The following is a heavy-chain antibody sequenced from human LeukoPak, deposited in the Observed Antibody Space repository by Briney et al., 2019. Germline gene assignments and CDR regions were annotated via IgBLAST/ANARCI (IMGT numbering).Heavy chain of an antibody. CDR2: IYYSGST. V-gene: IGHV4-39*01. J-gene: IGHJ4*02. CDR1: GGSISSSSYY. D-gene: IGHD2-15*01. Sequence: PSQTLSLTCTVSGGSISSSSYYWGWIRQPPGKGLEWIGSIYYSGSTYYNPSLKSRVTISVDTSKNQLSLKLSSVTAADTAVYYCARLGYCSGGSCYYALSIFDYWGQGTLVTVSS. CDR3: ARLGYCSGGSCYYALSIFDY.